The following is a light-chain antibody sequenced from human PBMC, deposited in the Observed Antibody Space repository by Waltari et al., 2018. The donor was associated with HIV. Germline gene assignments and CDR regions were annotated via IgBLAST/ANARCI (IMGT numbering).Light chain of an antibody. CDR1: SNDVGTFTY. CDR3: SSYTGHIAL. J-gene: IGLJ2*01. CDR2: DVN. Sequence: QSALTQPASVSGSPGKSITISCTGTSNDVGTFTYVSWYQQHPGKAPKVIIYDVNNRPSGVSNRFSGSKSGITAALTISGLRIEDEADYYCSSYTGHIALFGGGTKLTVL. V-gene: IGLV2-14*03.